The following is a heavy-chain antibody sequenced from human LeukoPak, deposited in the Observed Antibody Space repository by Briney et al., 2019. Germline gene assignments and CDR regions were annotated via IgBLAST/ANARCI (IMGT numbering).Heavy chain of an antibody. Sequence: PSETLSLTCTVSGFSISSSSYYWGWLRQPPGKGLEWIVSIYYRGITYYNPSLKSRVTISVDTSKNQFSLKLSSVTAADTAVYYCARVVYDSSTYPKSYFDFWGQGTLVTVSS. CDR2: IYYRGIT. V-gene: IGHV4-39*07. D-gene: IGHD3-22*01. J-gene: IGHJ4*02. CDR3: ARVVYDSSTYPKSYFDF. CDR1: GFSISSSSYY.